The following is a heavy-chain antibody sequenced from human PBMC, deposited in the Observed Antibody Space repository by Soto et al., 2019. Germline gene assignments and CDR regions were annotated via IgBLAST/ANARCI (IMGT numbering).Heavy chain of an antibody. J-gene: IGHJ4*02. D-gene: IGHD6-13*01. CDR3: AREGYSSSWSYDY. CDR1: GGSISSGGYS. CDR2: IYHSGST. V-gene: IGHV4-30-2*01. Sequence: PSETLSLTCAVSGGSISSGGYSWSWIRQPPGKGLEWIGYIYHSGSTHYNPSLKSRVTISVDRSKNQFSLKLSSVTAADTAVYYWAREGYSSSWSYDYWGQGTLVTVSS.